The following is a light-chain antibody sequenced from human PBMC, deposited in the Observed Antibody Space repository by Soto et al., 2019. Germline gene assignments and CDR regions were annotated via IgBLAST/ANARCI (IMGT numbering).Light chain of an antibody. CDR2: GAS. V-gene: IGKV3-15*01. CDR3: WKNSNWWT. CDR1: QSLRST. Sequence: EIVMTQSPATLSVSPGGRATLSCRASQSLRSTLAWYQQEVGQAPRLLIYGASIRASGVPARFSGSGSGTDLRLTSRHLQAEAFDWYFRWKNSNWWTFGQGTKVEI. J-gene: IGKJ1*01.